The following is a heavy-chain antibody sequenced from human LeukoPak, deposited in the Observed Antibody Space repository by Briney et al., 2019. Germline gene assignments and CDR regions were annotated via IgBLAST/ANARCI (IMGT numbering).Heavy chain of an antibody. CDR1: GYIFTDYY. J-gene: IGHJ4*02. V-gene: IGHV1-2*06. Sequence: GASVKVSCKASGYIFTDYYMHWVRQAPGQELGWMGRINPNSGGTNYAQKFQGRVTMTRDTSISTAYMELSSLRSDDTAVYYCARDQRMGSGWFGGYWGQGTLVTVSS. CDR2: INPNSGGT. D-gene: IGHD6-19*01. CDR3: ARDQRMGSGWFGGY.